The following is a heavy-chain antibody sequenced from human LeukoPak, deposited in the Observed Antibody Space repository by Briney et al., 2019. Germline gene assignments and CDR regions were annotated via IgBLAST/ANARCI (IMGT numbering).Heavy chain of an antibody. J-gene: IGHJ4*02. V-gene: IGHV3-23*01. Sequence: GGSLRLSCAASGFTFSSYAMNWVRQAPGKGLKWVSIISSGDSTYYADSVKGRFTISRDNSKKTLYLQMNSLRAEDTAVYYCATHPSRYYYDSSGYAKYWGQGTLVTVSS. CDR3: ATHPSRYYYDSSGYAKY. CDR1: GFTFSSYA. D-gene: IGHD3-22*01. CDR2: ISSGDST.